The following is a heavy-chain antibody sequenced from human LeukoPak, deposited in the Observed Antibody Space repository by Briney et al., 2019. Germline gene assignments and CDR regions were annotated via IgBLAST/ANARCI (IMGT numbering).Heavy chain of an antibody. CDR2: ITNDGSST. D-gene: IGHD1-14*01. J-gene: IGHJ4*02. V-gene: IGHV3-74*01. Sequence: GGSLRLSCAASGFTFSSCWMSWVRQAPGKGLVWVSRITNDGSSTTYADSVKGRFTISRDNAKNMLYLQVNSLRAENTAVYYCATQQEGNPAYWGQGTLVTVSS. CDR1: GFTFSSCW. CDR3: ATQQEGNPAY.